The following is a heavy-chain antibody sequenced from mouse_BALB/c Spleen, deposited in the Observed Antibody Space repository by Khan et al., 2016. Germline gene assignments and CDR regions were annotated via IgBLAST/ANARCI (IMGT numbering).Heavy chain of an antibody. D-gene: IGHD2-1*01. J-gene: IGHJ3*01. CDR3: TLYGNILAWFAY. Sequence: VQLQQSGAEVVRSGASVKLSCTASGFNIKDFYIHRVKQRPELGLEWIGRIDPENGDSEYDSKLQGKGTMTADTSSNTAYLQFSSMKSEDTAAHYGTLYGNILAWFAYWGQGTLVTVSA. CDR1: GFNIKDFY. CDR2: IDPENGDS. V-gene: IGHV14-1*01.